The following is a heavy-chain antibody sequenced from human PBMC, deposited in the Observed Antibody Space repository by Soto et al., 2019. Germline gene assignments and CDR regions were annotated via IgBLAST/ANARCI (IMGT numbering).Heavy chain of an antibody. CDR1: GFTFRNFV. D-gene: IGHD2-21*01. V-gene: IGHV3-23*01. Sequence: EVQLLESGGGLVQPGGSLRVSCAASGFTFRNFVMSWVRQAPGKGLEWVSAIRGSGGETFYADYVKGRFTISRDNSRNTLYLQMNSLRDEDTALYFCAQDRGWGVVSPSHDYWGRGTLVTVSS. CDR2: IRGSGGET. J-gene: IGHJ4*02. CDR3: AQDRGWGVVSPSHDY.